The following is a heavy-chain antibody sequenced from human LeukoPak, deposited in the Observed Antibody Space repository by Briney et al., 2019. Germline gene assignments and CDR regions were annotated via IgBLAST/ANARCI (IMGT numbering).Heavy chain of an antibody. Sequence: ASVKVSCKASGGTFSSYAISWVRQAPGQGLGWMGGIIPIFGTANYAQKFQGRVTITADKSTSTAYMELSSLRSEDTAVYYCARGGLTGTLGSTFDIWGQGTMVTVSS. J-gene: IGHJ3*02. V-gene: IGHV1-69*06. CDR1: GGTFSSYA. CDR2: IIPIFGTA. D-gene: IGHD1-1*01. CDR3: ARGGLTGTLGSTFDI.